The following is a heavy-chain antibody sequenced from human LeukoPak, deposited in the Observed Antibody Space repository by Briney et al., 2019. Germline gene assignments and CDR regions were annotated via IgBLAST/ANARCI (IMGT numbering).Heavy chain of an antibody. Sequence: GGSLRLSCAASGFTFSSYEMNWVRHAPGLGLEWVANIKKDGGEKKYVDYVKGRFTISRDNDKSKLYLKMNSLRAEDTAVYYCASALFLGDWFDPWGQGTLVTVSS. J-gene: IGHJ5*02. CDR3: ASALFLGDWFDP. D-gene: IGHD3-16*01. CDR2: IKKDGGEK. V-gene: IGHV3-7*01. CDR1: GFTFSSYE.